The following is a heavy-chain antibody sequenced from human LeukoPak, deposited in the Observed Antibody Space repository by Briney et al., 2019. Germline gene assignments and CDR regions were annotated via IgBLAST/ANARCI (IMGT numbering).Heavy chain of an antibody. Sequence: ASVKVSCKASGYTFTSYGISWVRQAPGQGLEWMGWISAYNGNTNYAQKLQGRVTMTTDTSTSTAYMELRSLRSDDTAVYYCARAPHGGYVRGNWFDPWGQGTLVTVSS. V-gene: IGHV1-18*01. D-gene: IGHD5-12*01. CDR3: ARAPHGGYVRGNWFDP. CDR1: GYTFTSYG. CDR2: ISAYNGNT. J-gene: IGHJ5*02.